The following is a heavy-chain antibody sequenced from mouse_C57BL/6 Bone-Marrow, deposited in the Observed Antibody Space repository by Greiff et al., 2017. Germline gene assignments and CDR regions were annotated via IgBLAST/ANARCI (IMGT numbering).Heavy chain of an antibody. Sequence: EVQRVESGAELVRPGASVKLSCTASGFNIKDDYMHWVKQRPEQGLEWIGWIDPENGDTEYAPKFQGKATITADTSSNTAYLQISSLTSEDTAVYYCSLITTAGNYWGQGTTLTVSS. V-gene: IGHV14-4*01. CDR1: GFNIKDDY. D-gene: IGHD1-1*01. J-gene: IGHJ2*01. CDR2: IDPENGDT. CDR3: SLITTAGNY.